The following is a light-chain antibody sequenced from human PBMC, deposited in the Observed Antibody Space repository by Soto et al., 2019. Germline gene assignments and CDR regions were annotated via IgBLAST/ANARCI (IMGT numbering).Light chain of an antibody. V-gene: IGKV3-20*01. Sequence: EIVMTQSPATLSVSPGERATLSCRASQSVSSKLAWYRQKPGQAPRLLIYNGPHRATGIPDRFSGSGSGTDFTLTISGLEAEDFAVYHCQQYGSLPPTFGQGTKVDIK. CDR2: NGP. CDR1: QSVSSK. J-gene: IGKJ1*01. CDR3: QQYGSLPPT.